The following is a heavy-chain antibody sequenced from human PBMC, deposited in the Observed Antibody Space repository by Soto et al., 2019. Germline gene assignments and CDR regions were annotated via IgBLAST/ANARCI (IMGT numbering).Heavy chain of an antibody. D-gene: IGHD2-15*01. J-gene: IGHJ4*02. CDR1: GFTFSYG. CDR3: AKLVIGYCSGNTCDDY. V-gene: IGHV3-30*18. Sequence: VQLLESGGGLIQPGGSLRLSCAASGFTFSYGIHWLRQAPGKGLEWVAYISYDSSNKFYGDSVKGRFTISRDNSKISQFLQMISLRAEYTAVYYCAKLVIGYCSGNTCDDYWGQGTLVAVSS. CDR2: ISYDSSNK.